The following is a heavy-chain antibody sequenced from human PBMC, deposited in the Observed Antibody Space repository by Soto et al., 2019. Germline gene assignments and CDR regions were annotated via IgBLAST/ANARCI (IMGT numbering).Heavy chain of an antibody. D-gene: IGHD2-15*01. V-gene: IGHV1-18*01. J-gene: IGHJ4*02. CDR1: GYTFINYG. CDR3: ARDRGRSCSGGTCPFDY. CDR2: ISGYDGNT. Sequence: GASVKVSCKPSGYTFINYGITWVRQAPGQGLEWMGWISGYDGNTNYAPKLQGRVTMTRDTSTSTVYMELRSLRSDDTAVYYCARDRGRSCSGGTCPFDYWGQGTLVTLSS.